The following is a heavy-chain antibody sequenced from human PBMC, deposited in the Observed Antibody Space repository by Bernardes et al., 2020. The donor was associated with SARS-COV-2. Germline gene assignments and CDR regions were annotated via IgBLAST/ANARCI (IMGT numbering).Heavy chain of an antibody. Sequence: GGSLRLSCAASGFTFDDYAMHWVRQAPGKGLEWVSGISWNSGSIGYADSVKGRFTISRDNAKNSLYLQMNSLRAEDTALYYCATLLAAADYYGMDVWGQGTTVTVSS. CDR3: ATLLAAADYYGMDV. J-gene: IGHJ6*02. CDR2: ISWNSGSI. CDR1: GFTFDDYA. D-gene: IGHD6-13*01. V-gene: IGHV3-9*01.